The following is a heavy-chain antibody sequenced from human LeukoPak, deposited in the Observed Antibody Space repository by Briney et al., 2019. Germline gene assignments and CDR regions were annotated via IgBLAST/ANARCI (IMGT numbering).Heavy chain of an antibody. CDR3: ARRGVAVAPDY. D-gene: IGHD6-19*01. CDR2: IYSGGST. J-gene: IGHJ4*02. Sequence: PGGSLRLSCAASGFTVSSNYMSWVRQAPGKGLEWVSVIYSGGSTYYADSVKGRFTISRDNSKNTLYLQMNSLRAEDTAMYYCARRGVAVAPDYWGQGSLVTVSS. CDR1: GFTVSSNY. V-gene: IGHV3-66*04.